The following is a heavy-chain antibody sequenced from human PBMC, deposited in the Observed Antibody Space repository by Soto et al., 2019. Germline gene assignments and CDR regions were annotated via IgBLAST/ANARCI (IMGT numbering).Heavy chain of an antibody. Sequence: GGSLRLSCAASGFTFSSYAMSWVRQAPGKGLEWVSAISGSGGSTYYADSVKGRFTISRDNSKNTLYLQMNSLRAEDTAVYYCAKVDARGIVVVPAAMYYFDYWGQGTLVTVSS. CDR1: GFTFSSYA. CDR3: AKVDARGIVVVPAAMYYFDY. J-gene: IGHJ4*02. CDR2: ISGSGGST. V-gene: IGHV3-23*01. D-gene: IGHD2-2*01.